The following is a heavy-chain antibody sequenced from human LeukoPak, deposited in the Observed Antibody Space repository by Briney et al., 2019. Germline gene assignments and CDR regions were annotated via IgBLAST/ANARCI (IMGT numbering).Heavy chain of an antibody. D-gene: IGHD3-10*01. J-gene: IGHJ4*02. V-gene: IGHV3-30*18. CDR2: ISHDGSNT. CDR1: GXTFSSYG. CDR3: AKPYYYGSRSYMDY. Sequence: PGGSLRLSCAASGXTFSSYGMHWVRQAPGKGLEWVAVISHDGSNTYYADSVKGRFTISRDNSKNMLYLQMISLRAEDTAVYYCAKPYYYGSRSYMDYWGQGTLVTVSS.